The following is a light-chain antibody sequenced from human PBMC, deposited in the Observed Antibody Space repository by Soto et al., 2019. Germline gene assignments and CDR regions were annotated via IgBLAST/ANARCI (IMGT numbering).Light chain of an antibody. CDR1: RRDIGSYNN. V-gene: IGLV2-23*02. J-gene: IGLJ3*02. CDR2: GVT. Sequence: QSALPQPASVSGSPGQSIPISCSGSRRDIGSYNNVAWYQKHPGKAPRVMIFGVTKRPSGISDRFFGSKSGSTASLTISSLQAEDEADYFCFSYAGNRIWVFGGGTKLTVL. CDR3: FSYAGNRIWV.